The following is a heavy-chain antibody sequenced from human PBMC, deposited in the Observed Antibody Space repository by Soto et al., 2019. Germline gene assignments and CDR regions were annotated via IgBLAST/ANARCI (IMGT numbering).Heavy chain of an antibody. Sequence: PGGSPRLSCAASGFTFSSFGMYWVRQAPGKGLEWVAHISYDGSNEHSADSVKGRFTISRDNSEDTLYLQMNSLIVEDTAVYFCAKDTFYHDSSGYSIFEFWGQGALVTVSS. V-gene: IGHV3-30*18. CDR1: GFTFSSFG. CDR3: AKDTFYHDSSGYSIFEF. CDR2: ISYDGSNE. J-gene: IGHJ4*02. D-gene: IGHD3-22*01.